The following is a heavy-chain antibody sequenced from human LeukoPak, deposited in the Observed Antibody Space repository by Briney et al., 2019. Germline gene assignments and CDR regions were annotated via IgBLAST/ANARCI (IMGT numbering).Heavy chain of an antibody. J-gene: IGHJ4*02. CDR2: INPSGGST. CDR1: GYTFTNYY. Sequence: ASVKVSCKASGYTFTNYYMHWVRQAPGQGLEWMGIINPSGGSTTYPQKLQGRVTMTRDTSTSPVYMNLTSLRPDDTAIYYCARARITGTYDSWGQGTLVTVPS. CDR3: ARARITGTYDS. V-gene: IGHV1-46*01. D-gene: IGHD1-20*01.